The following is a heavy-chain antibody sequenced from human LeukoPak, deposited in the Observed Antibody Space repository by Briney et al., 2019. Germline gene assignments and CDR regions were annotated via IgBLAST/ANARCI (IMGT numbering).Heavy chain of an antibody. J-gene: IGHJ4*02. CDR2: ISGSGGST. D-gene: IGHD2-2*01. CDR1: GFTFSSYA. CDR3: AKPMEYQLLSDY. V-gene: IGHV3-23*01. Sequence: GSLRLSCAASGFTFSSYAMSWVRQAPGKGLEWVPAISGSGGSTYYADSVKGRFTISRDNSKNTLYLQMNSLRAEDTAVYYCAKPMEYQLLSDYWGQGTLVTVSS.